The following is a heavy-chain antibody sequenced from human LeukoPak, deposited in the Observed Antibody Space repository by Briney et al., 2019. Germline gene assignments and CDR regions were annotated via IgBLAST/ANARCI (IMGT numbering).Heavy chain of an antibody. V-gene: IGHV4-59*01. CDR3: ARGGYYYDSSGYYVGDYFDY. CDR2: IYYSGST. CDR1: GGSISSYY. D-gene: IGHD3-22*01. Sequence: SETLSLTCTVSGGSISSYYWSWIRQPPGKGLEWIGYIYYSGSTNYNPSLKSRVTISVDTSKNQFSLKLSSVTAADTAVYYCARGGYYYDSSGYYVGDYFDYWGQGTLVTVSS. J-gene: IGHJ4*02.